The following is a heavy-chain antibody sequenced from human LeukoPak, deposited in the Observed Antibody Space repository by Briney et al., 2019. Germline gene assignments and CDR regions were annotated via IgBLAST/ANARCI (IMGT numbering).Heavy chain of an antibody. CDR3: ARVGYYDYVWGSYRYTGVDY. J-gene: IGHJ4*02. CDR1: GYSISSGYY. Sequence: SETLSLTCTVSGYSISSGYYWGWIRQPPGKGLEWIGSIYHSGSTYYNPSLKGRVTISVDTSKNQFSLKLSSVTAADTAVYYCARVGYYDYVWGSYRYTGVDYWGQGTLVTVSS. CDR2: IYHSGST. D-gene: IGHD3-16*02. V-gene: IGHV4-38-2*02.